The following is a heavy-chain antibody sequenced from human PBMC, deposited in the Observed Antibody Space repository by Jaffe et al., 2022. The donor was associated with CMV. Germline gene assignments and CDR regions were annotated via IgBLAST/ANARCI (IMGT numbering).Heavy chain of an antibody. CDR2: MFYSGTT. Sequence: QVQLQESGPGLVKPSETLSLTCTVSGYSIRDYYWTWIRQSPGKGLEWIGSMFYSGTTNYNPSLASRATMSVDTSKNQFSLRLTSVTASDTAVYYCARHAGNYWFDPWGLGTLVTVSS. D-gene: IGHD1-1*01. CDR1: GYSIRDYY. J-gene: IGHJ5*02. V-gene: IGHV4-59*08. CDR3: ARHAGNYWFDP.